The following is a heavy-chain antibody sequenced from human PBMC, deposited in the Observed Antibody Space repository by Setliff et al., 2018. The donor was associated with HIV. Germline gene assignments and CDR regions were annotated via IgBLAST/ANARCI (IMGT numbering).Heavy chain of an antibody. Sequence: ASVKVSCKASGGTFGTYTISWVRQAPGQGLEWMGGIMPIFGTGNYAQKFQGRVTITTDESTSTAYMELTSLRSEDTAVFYCARGGLAYYDSSGNDALDIWGQGTMVTVSS. J-gene: IGHJ3*02. CDR1: GGTFGTYT. CDR2: IMPIFGTG. D-gene: IGHD3-22*01. V-gene: IGHV1-69*05. CDR3: ARGGLAYYDSSGNDALDI.